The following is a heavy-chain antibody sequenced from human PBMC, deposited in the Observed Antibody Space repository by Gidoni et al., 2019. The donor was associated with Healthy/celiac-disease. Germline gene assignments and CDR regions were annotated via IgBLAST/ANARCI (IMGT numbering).Heavy chain of an antibody. D-gene: IGHD5-12*01. CDR2: IIPIFGTA. J-gene: IGHJ4*02. V-gene: IGHV1-69*01. CDR3: ARGFSRDGYNVAGDY. Sequence: QVQLVQSGAEVKKPGSSVKVSCKASGGTFGSHAISWVRRSPGQGLDGMGGIIPIFGTANYAQKFQGRGTITADESTSTAYMELSSLRSEDTAVYYCARGFSRDGYNVAGDYWGQGTLVTVSS. CDR1: GGTFGSHA.